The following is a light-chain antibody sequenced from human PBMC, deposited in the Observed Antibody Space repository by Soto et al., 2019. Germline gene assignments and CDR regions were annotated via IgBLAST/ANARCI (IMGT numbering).Light chain of an antibody. CDR2: DVS. CDR3: SSHTSSSV. Sequence: QSALTQPASVSGSPGQSITISCTGTSSDVGGYNYVSWYQQHPGKAPKLMIYDVSNRPSGVSNRFSGSKSGNTASLTISGLQAEDEADHYCSSHTSSSVFGTGTKLTVL. V-gene: IGLV2-14*01. J-gene: IGLJ1*01. CDR1: SSDVGGYNY.